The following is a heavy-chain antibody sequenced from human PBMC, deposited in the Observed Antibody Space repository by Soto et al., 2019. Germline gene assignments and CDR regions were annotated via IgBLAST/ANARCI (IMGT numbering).Heavy chain of an antibody. J-gene: IGHJ4*02. CDR3: ARVKDYYISIDY. V-gene: IGHV4-31*03. Sequence: GPGPRRTSETLFLTCSVSGGSIAIGGYYWSWIRRHPGKGLEWIGYIYYSGRTYYNPSLKSRLTISVDTSKNQFSLRLSSVTAADTAVYYCARVKDYYISIDYWGLGTLVTVSS. D-gene: IGHD3-9*01. CDR1: GGSIAIGGYY. CDR2: IYYSGRT.